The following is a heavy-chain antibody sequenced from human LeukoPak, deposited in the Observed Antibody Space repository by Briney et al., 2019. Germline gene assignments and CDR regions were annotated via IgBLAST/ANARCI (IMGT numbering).Heavy chain of an antibody. CDR1: GGSITNRFYY. J-gene: IGHJ6*02. CDR2: LYYSGTT. Sequence: SETLSLTCSVSGGSITNRFYYWGWIRQSPGKGLEWIGSLYYSGTTYHNPSLKSRVTISVDTSKNQFSLKLSSVTAADTAVYYCARVDRGNYYYYTMDVWGQGTTVSVSS. D-gene: IGHD2-2*03. CDR3: ARVDRGNYYYYTMDV. V-gene: IGHV4-39*07.